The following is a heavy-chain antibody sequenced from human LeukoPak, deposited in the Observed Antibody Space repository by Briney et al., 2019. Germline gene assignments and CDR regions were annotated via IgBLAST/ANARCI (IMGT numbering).Heavy chain of an antibody. CDR1: GGSFSGYY. CDR2: INHSGST. J-gene: IGHJ3*02. V-gene: IGHV4-34*01. CDR3: ARSEYGSGSYLDAFDI. Sequence: SETLSLTCAVYGGSFSGYYWSWIRQPPGKGLEWIGEINHSGSTNYNPSLKSRVTISVDTSKNQFSLKLSSVTAADTAVYYCARSEYGSGSYLDAFDIWGQGTMVTVSS. D-gene: IGHD3-10*01.